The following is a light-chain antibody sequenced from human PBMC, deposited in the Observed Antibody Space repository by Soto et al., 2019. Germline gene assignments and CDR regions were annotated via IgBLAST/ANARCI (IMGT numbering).Light chain of an antibody. J-gene: IGKJ5*01. CDR2: EAS. V-gene: IGKV3-11*01. CDR1: QSVSSY. Sequence: EIVLTQSPATLSLSPGQRATLSSRASQSVSSYLAWYQQKPGQAPRLLIYEASHRATGIPARFSGSGSGTDFTLTISSLEPEDFAVYYCQQRSNWPITFGQGTRLEIK. CDR3: QQRSNWPIT.